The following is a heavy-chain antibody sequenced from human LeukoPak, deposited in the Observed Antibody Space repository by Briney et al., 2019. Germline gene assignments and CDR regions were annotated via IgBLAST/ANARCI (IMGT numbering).Heavy chain of an antibody. CDR3: ARANIAAARGAFDI. J-gene: IGHJ3*02. Sequence: GASVKVSCKASGYTFTGYYMHWVRQAPGQGLEWMGWINPNSGGTNYAQKFQGRVTMTRDTSISTAYMELSRLRSDDTAVYYCARANIAAARGAFDIWGQGTMVTVSS. CDR2: INPNSGGT. CDR1: GYTFTGYY. D-gene: IGHD6-13*01. V-gene: IGHV1-2*02.